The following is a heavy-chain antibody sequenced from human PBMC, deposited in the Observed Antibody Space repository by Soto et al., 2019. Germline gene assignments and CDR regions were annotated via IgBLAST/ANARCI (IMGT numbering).Heavy chain of an antibody. V-gene: IGHV4-31*03. CDR2: IDYSGNT. CDR1: GGSISSNDFY. J-gene: IGHJ5*02. D-gene: IGHD6-13*01. Sequence: QVQLQESGPGLVKPSQTLSLTCIVSGGSISSNDFYWSWIRQHPGKGLEWIGYIDYSGNTYYNPSPKSRVTILVDTSKNQFSLKVSSVTAADTAVYYCARLSGSWQSGFDPWGQGTLVTVSS. CDR3: ARLSGSWQSGFDP.